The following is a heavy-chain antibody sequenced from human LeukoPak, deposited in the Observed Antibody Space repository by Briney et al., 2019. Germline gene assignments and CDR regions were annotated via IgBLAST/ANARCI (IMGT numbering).Heavy chain of an antibody. V-gene: IGHV1-69*02. CDR2: IIPILGIA. CDR1: GGTFSSYT. CDR3: ASGFKRSYYDILTGCDY. Sequence: SVKVSWKASGGTFSSYTISWVRQAPGQGLEWIGRIIPILGIANYAQKFQGRVTITADKSTSTAYMELSSLRSEDTAVYYCASGFKRSYYDILTGCDYWGQGTLVTVSS. J-gene: IGHJ4*02. D-gene: IGHD3-9*01.